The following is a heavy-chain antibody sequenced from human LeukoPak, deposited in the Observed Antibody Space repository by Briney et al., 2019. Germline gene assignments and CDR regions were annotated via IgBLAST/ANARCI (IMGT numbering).Heavy chain of an antibody. CDR1: GGTFSSYA. Sequence: ASVKVSCKASGGTFSSYAISWVRQAPGQGLERMGRIIPILGIANYAQKFQGRVTITADKSTSTAYMELSSLRSEDTAVYYCATLWNYYDSSGYSHDYWGQGTLVTVSS. V-gene: IGHV1-69*04. CDR3: ATLWNYYDSSGYSHDY. CDR2: IIPILGIA. J-gene: IGHJ4*02. D-gene: IGHD3-22*01.